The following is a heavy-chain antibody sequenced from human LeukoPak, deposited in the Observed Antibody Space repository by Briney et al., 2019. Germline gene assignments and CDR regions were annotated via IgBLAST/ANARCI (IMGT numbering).Heavy chain of an antibody. V-gene: IGHV1-8*01. CDR1: GYTFNSYV. CDR3: ARLQAPVRGTRYYYMDV. D-gene: IGHD3-10*01. Sequence: ASVKVSCKASGYTFNSYVIIWVRQATGQGLEWVGWMNPNSVNTGYAQKFQGRVTMTRNTSISTAYMELNSLRSDDTAVYYCARLQAPVRGTRYYYMDVWGKGTTVSISS. CDR2: MNPNSVNT. J-gene: IGHJ6*03.